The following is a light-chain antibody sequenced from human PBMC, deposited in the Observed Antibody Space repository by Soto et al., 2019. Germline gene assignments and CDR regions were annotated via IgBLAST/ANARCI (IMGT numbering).Light chain of an antibody. Sequence: DIQLTQSPSFLSASVGDRVTITCRASQGISSHLAWYQQRPGKGPKLLIYAASTLQSGVPPRFSGSGTGTEFTLANSSLQPEDFAPYYCQQVKGYPHTFGQGTKPEIK. CDR2: AAS. V-gene: IGKV1-9*01. CDR1: QGISSH. CDR3: QQVKGYPHT. J-gene: IGKJ2*01.